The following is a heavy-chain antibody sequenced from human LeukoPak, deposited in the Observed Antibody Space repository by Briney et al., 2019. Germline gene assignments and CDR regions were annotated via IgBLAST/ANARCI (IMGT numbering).Heavy chain of an antibody. Sequence: GASVKVSCKASGYTFTSYGISWVRQAPGQGLEWMGWISAYNGNTNYAQKLQGRVTMTTDTSTSTAYMELRSLRSDDTAVYYCARDEDSSSWYSIDYWGQGTLVTVSS. CDR3: ARDEDSSSWYSIDY. J-gene: IGHJ4*02. V-gene: IGHV1-18*01. CDR2: ISAYNGNT. CDR1: GYTFTSYG. D-gene: IGHD6-13*01.